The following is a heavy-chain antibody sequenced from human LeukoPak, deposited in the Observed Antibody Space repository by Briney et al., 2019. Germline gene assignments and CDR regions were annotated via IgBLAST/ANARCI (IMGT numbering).Heavy chain of an antibody. J-gene: IGHJ3*02. CDR1: GGSISSGGYY. V-gene: IGHV4-30-2*01. Sequence: SETLSLTCTVSGGSISSGGYYWSWIRQPPGKGLEWIGYIYHSGSTYYNPSLKSRVTISVDRSKNQFSLKLSSVTAADTAVYYCASGDCSSTSCYHEGAFDIWGQGTMVTVSS. CDR3: ASGDCSSTSCYHEGAFDI. D-gene: IGHD2-2*01. CDR2: IYHSGST.